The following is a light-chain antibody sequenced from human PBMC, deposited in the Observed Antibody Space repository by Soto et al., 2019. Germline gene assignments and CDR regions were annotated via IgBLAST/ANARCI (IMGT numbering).Light chain of an antibody. CDR3: FSFTTTSTDV. Sequence: QSALTQHASLSGSPGQSITISCTGTSSDIGAYDYVSWFQQQPGKAPKHIISQVNYTPSGASTRCSGSKSGTTAYLSISGPRVDVEAECFCFSFTTTSTDVFGTWTKVNVL. V-gene: IGLV2-14*01. CDR1: SSDIGAYDY. J-gene: IGLJ1*01. CDR2: QVN.